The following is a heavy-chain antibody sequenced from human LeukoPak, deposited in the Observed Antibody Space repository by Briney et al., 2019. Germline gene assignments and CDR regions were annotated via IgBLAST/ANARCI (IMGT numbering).Heavy chain of an antibody. CDR3: AGMTSVTTGDY. Sequence: QPGRSLRLSCAASGFTFSSYGMHWVRQAPGKGLEWVAVISYDGSNKYYADSVKGRFTISRDNSKNTLYLQKNSLRAEDTAEYYCAGMTSVTTGDYWGQGTLVTVSS. CDR1: GFTFSSYG. CDR2: ISYDGSNK. V-gene: IGHV3-30*03. J-gene: IGHJ4*02. D-gene: IGHD4-11*01.